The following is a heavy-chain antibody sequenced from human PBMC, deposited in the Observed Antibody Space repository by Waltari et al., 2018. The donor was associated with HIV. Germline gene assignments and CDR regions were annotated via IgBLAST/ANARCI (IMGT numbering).Heavy chain of an antibody. CDR1: GFTFDCYA. V-gene: IGHV3-9*01. D-gene: IGHD2-15*01. CDR3: AKSDIDYGMDV. CDR2: ITWNSGRT. Sequence: EVQLVESGGGLVQPGRSLRLSCAASGFTFDCYAMHWVRQVPGKGLEWVSGITWNSGRTGYADSVKGRFIISRDNAKNSLYLQMNSLRVEDTALYYCAKSDIDYGMDVWGQGTTVTVSS. J-gene: IGHJ6*02.